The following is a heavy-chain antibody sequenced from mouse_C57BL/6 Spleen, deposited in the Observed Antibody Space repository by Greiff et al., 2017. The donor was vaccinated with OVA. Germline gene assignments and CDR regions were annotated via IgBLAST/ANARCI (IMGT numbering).Heavy chain of an antibody. V-gene: IGHV5-17*01. Sequence: EVMLVESGGGLVKPGGSLKLSCAASGFTFSDYGMHWVRQAPEKGLEWVAYISSGSSTIYYADTVKGRFTISRDNAKNTLFLQMTSLLSDDTSMYYCARGPFIYYDFPYFDYWGQGTTLTVSS. J-gene: IGHJ2*01. CDR2: ISSGSSTI. D-gene: IGHD2-4*01. CDR1: GFTFSDYG. CDR3: ARGPFIYYDFPYFDY.